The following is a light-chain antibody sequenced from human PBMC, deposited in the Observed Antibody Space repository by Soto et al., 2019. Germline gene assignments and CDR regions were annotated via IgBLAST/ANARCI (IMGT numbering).Light chain of an antibody. CDR1: ENINFY. V-gene: IGKV1-39*01. CDR3: QQGYSTQGT. Sequence: DIQMTQSPASLSASVGDRVTITCRASENINFYLHWYQQKPGKAPKHLIYAASTLQSGVPSRFSGSGSGTDFTLNLNSLQPEDVATYSGQQGYSTQGTFGQGTKVEIK. J-gene: IGKJ1*01. CDR2: AAS.